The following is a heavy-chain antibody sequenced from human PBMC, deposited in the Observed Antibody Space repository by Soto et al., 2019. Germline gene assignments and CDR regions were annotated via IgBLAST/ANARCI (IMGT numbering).Heavy chain of an antibody. D-gene: IGHD3-22*01. CDR3: ARVQRDLYDSSGYLQAFDI. V-gene: IGHV1-69*06. J-gene: IGHJ3*02. Sequence: SVKVSCKASGGTFSSYAISWVRQAPGQGLEWMGGIIPIFGTANYAQKFQGRVTITADKSTSTAYMELSSLRSEDTAVYYCARVQRDLYDSSGYLQAFDIWGQGTMVTVSS. CDR2: IIPIFGTA. CDR1: GGTFSSYA.